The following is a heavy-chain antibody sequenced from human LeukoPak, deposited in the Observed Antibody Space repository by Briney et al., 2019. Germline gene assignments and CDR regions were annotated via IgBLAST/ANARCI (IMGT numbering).Heavy chain of an antibody. D-gene: IGHD7-27*01. CDR3: AKDIIPKLGTGQDAFDI. CDR2: IRYDGSNK. J-gene: IGHJ3*02. V-gene: IGHV3-30*02. CDR1: GFTFSSYG. Sequence: GGSLRLSCAASGFTFSSYGMHWVRQAPGKGLEWVAFIRYDGSNKYYADSVKGRFTISRDHSKNTLYLQMNSLRAEDTAVYYCAKDIIPKLGTGQDAFDIWGQGTMVTVSS.